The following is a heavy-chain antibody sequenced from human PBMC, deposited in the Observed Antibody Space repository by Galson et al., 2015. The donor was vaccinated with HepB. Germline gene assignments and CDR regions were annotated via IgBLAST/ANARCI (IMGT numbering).Heavy chain of an antibody. CDR1: GYTFTSYG. J-gene: IGHJ4*02. CDR3: ARANSSGWYRRYYFDY. Sequence: SVKVSCKASGYTFTSYGISWVRQAPGQGLEWMGWISAYNGNTNYAQKLQGRVTMTTDTSTSTAYMELRSLRSDDTAVYYCARANSSGWYRRYYFDYWGQGTLVTVSS. CDR2: ISAYNGNT. V-gene: IGHV1-18*04. D-gene: IGHD6-19*01.